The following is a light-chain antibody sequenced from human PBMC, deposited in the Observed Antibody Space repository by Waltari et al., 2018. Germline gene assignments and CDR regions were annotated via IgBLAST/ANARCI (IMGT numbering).Light chain of an antibody. CDR3: ALYMGSGIWV. V-gene: IGLV8-61*01. J-gene: IGLJ3*02. CDR2: KAN. Sequence: QTVVTQEPSLSLSPGGTVTLTCSLSSGSLSTPSYATWYQQTPGQAPRTLVYKANARSSGVPERFSGSILGNTAALPISGAQADDESDYYCALYMGSGIWVFGGGTRLTVL. CDR1: SGSLSTPSY.